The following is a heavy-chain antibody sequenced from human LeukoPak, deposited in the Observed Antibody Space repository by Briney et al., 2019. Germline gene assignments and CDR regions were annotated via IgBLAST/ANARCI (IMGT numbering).Heavy chain of an antibody. Sequence: GESLRLSCAASGFSFSSYEMNWVRQAPGEGLEWVSYISSSGSTIYYADSVKGRFTISRDNAKNSLYLQMNSLRAEDTAVYYCARGHYYDSSGYDYWVQGTLVTVSS. CDR2: ISSSGSTI. CDR1: GFSFSSYE. J-gene: IGHJ4*02. D-gene: IGHD3-22*01. V-gene: IGHV3-48*03. CDR3: ARGHYYDSSGYDY.